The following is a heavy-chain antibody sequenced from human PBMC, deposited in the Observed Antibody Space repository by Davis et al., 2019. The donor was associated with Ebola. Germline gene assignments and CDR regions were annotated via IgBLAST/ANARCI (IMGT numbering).Heavy chain of an antibody. CDR2: ISYDGSNK. CDR3: ARDRGYGDYYYGMDV. CDR1: GFTFSSYW. V-gene: IGHV3-30*03. J-gene: IGHJ6*02. Sequence: GESLKISCAASGFTFSSYWMSWVRQAPGKGLEWVAVISYDGSNKYYADSVKGRFTISRDNSKNTLYLQMNSLRAEDTAVYYCARDRGYGDYYYGMDVWGQGTTVTVSS. D-gene: IGHD4-17*01.